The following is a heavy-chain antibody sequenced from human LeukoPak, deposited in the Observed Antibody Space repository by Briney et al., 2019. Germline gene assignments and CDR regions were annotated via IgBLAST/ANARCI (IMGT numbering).Heavy chain of an antibody. CDR3: AKDRRAGSYY. CDR2: ISAYNGHT. Sequence: ASVKVSCKASGYTFTSYGISWVRQAPGQGLEWMGWISAYNGHTNYAQKLQDRVTMTTDTSTSTAYMELRSLRSEDTAVYYCAKDRRAGSYYWGQGTLVTVSS. D-gene: IGHD3-10*01. V-gene: IGHV1-18*01. CDR1: GYTFTSYG. J-gene: IGHJ4*02.